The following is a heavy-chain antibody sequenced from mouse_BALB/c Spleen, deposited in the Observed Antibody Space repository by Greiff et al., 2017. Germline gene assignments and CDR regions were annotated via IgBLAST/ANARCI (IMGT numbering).Heavy chain of an antibody. CDR1: GFNIKDYY. CDR2: IDPENGNT. Sequence: EVKLQESGAELVRPGALVKLSCKASGFNIKDYYMHWVKQRPEQGLEWIGWIDPENGNTIYDPKFQGKASITADTSSNTAYLQLSSLTSEDTAVYYCARGLWRAMDYWGQGTSVTVSS. J-gene: IGHJ4*01. V-gene: IGHV14-1*02. CDR3: ARGLWRAMDY. D-gene: IGHD1-1*02.